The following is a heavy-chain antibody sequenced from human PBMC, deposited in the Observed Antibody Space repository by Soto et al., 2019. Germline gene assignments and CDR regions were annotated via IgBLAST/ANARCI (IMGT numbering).Heavy chain of an antibody. D-gene: IGHD2-8*01. CDR3: TTNRIGYCTNGVCEEFDY. Sequence: GGSLRLSCAASGFTFSNAWMSWVRQAPGKGLEWVGRIKRKNDGGTTDYAAPVKGRFTTSRDDSKNTLYLQMNSLKTEDTAVYYCTTNRIGYCTNGVCEEFDYWGQGTLVTVSS. CDR2: IKRKNDGGTT. V-gene: IGHV3-15*01. J-gene: IGHJ4*02. CDR1: GFTFSNAW.